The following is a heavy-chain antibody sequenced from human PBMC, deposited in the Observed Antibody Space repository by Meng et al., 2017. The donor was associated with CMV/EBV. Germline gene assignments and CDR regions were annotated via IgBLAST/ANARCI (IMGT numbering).Heavy chain of an antibody. Sequence: EVQLVVSWGGLIQPGGSLRLSCEASGFTFSNYWMHWVRQVPGEGLVWVSRINEDGRITSYADSVKGRFTISRDNARNTLYLQMNSLRADDSAVYYCARDLSGSRDYWGRGTLVTVSS. CDR1: GFTFSNYW. CDR2: INEDGRIT. CDR3: ARDLSGSRDY. D-gene: IGHD1-26*01. J-gene: IGHJ4*02. V-gene: IGHV3-74*01.